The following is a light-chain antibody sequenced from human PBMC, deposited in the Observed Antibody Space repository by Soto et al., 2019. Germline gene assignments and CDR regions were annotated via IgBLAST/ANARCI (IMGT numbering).Light chain of an antibody. V-gene: IGKV1-39*01. CDR3: QQSYSTPWT. CDR2: AAS. J-gene: IGKJ1*01. Sequence: DIQMTQSPSSLSASVGDRVTITCRASQSISSYLNWYQQKPGKAPKLLIYAASSLQSGVSSRFSGSGSGTDFTLSISSLEPEDFATYYCQQSYSTPWTFGQGTKVYIK. CDR1: QSISSY.